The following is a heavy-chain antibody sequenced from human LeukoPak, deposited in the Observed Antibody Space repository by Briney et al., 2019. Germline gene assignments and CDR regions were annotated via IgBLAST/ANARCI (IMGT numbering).Heavy chain of an antibody. CDR1: GFGFSNFW. D-gene: IGHD5/OR15-5a*01. CDR3: AREADPSVYASSSPDY. J-gene: IGHJ4*01. V-gene: IGHV3-74*01. CDR2: INTDGTTT. Sequence: GGSLTLSCAASGFGFSNFWMHWVRQAPGKGLVWVSRINTDGTTTVYADSVKGRFTISRDNAKNMLYLQMKSLRAEDTAVYFCAREADPSVYASSSPDYWGQGTPVTVSS.